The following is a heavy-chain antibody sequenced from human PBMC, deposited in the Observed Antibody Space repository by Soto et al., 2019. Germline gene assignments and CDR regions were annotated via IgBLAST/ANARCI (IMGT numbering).Heavy chain of an antibody. CDR3: ARGAAAAPPTGWFDP. V-gene: IGHV1-69*13. Sequence: SVKVSCKDSRGTFRSYDMTWGRQAPEQGLEWMGGIIPIFGTANYAQKFQGRVTITADESTSTAYMELGSLRSEDTAMYYCARGAAAAPPTGWFDPWGQGTLVTVSS. CDR1: RGTFRSYD. D-gene: IGHD6-13*01. J-gene: IGHJ5*02. CDR2: IIPIFGTA.